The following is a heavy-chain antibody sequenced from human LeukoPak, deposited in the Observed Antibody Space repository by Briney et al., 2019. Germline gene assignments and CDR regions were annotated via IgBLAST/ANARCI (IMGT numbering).Heavy chain of an antibody. CDR2: IYTSGST. CDR3: ARGAGLRYFDY. CDR1: GGSISSYY. Sequence: SETLSLTCTVSGGSISSYYWSWIRQPAGKGLEWIGRIYTSGSTNYNPSLKNRVTMSVDTFKKQLSLNLSSVTAADTAVYYCARGAGLRYFDYWGQGTLVTVSS. V-gene: IGHV4-4*07. J-gene: IGHJ4*02.